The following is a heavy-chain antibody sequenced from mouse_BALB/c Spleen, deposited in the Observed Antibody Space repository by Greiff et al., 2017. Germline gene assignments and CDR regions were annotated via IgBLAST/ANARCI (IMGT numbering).Heavy chain of an antibody. Sequence: QVQLQQSGAELVRPGSSVKISCKASGYAFSSYWMNWVKQRPGQGLEWIGQIYPGDGDTNYNGKFKGKATLTADKSSSTAYMQLSSLTSEDSAVYFCARLGERGRGYFDYWGQGTTLTVSS. CDR1: GYAFSSYW. V-gene: IGHV1-80*01. D-gene: IGHD1-1*01. J-gene: IGHJ2*01. CDR2: IYPGDGDT. CDR3: ARLGERGRGYFDY.